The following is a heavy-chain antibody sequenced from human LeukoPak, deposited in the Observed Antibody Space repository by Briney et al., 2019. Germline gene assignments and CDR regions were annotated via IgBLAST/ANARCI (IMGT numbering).Heavy chain of an antibody. CDR3: ARGSAKGY. J-gene: IGHJ4*02. CDR1: GFTFSSYL. CDR2: IKQDGSEK. Sequence: GGSLRLSCAASGFTFSSYLMSWVRQAPGKGLEWVANIKQDGSEKYYVDSVKGRLTISRDNAKNSLYLQMNSLRAEDTAVYYCARGSAKGYWGQGTLVTVSS. V-gene: IGHV3-7*01.